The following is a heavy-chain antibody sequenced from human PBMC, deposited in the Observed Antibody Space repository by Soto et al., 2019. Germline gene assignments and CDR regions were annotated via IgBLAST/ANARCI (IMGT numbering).Heavy chain of an antibody. D-gene: IGHD3-10*01. CDR2: ISSSSSTI. Sequence: ESGGGLVQPGGSLRLSCAASGFTFSSYSMNWVRQAPGKGLEWVSYISSSSSTIYYADSVKGRFTISRDNAKNSLYLQMNSLRAEDTAVYYCARVKSWFGELSFDYWGQGTLVTVSS. CDR3: ARVKSWFGELSFDY. V-gene: IGHV3-48*01. CDR1: GFTFSSYS. J-gene: IGHJ4*02.